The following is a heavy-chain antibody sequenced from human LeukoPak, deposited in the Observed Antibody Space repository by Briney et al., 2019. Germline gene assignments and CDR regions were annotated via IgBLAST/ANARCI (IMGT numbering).Heavy chain of an antibody. CDR3: ARDRLYSSGWYLPTKNWFDP. CDR2: ISSSSSYI. V-gene: IGHV3-21*01. D-gene: IGHD6-19*01. Sequence: GGSLRLSCAASGFTFSSYSMNWVRQSPGKGLEWVSSISSSSSYIYYADSVKGRFTIPRDNAKNSLYLQMNSLRAEDTAVYYCARDRLYSSGWYLPTKNWFDPWGQGTLVTVSS. J-gene: IGHJ5*02. CDR1: GFTFSSYS.